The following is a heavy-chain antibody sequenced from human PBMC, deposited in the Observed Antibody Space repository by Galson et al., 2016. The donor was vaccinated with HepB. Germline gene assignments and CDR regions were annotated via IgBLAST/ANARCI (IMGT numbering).Heavy chain of an antibody. V-gene: IGHV4-39*01. CDR1: GAPFSSSGYY. Sequence: ETLSLTCSVSGAPFSSSGYYWAWIRQPPGKGLEWIGSIYYGERTSYNPSLKSRVTISVDTSKNQFSLMLTYVTAADTAVYYCASHRRSGNYYLGDGMDGWGQGTMVTVSS. CDR2: IYYGERT. CDR3: ASHRRSGNYYLGDGMDG. J-gene: IGHJ6*02. D-gene: IGHD1-26*01.